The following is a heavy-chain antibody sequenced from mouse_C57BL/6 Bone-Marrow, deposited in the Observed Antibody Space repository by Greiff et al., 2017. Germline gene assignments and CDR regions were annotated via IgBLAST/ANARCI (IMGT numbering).Heavy chain of an antibody. CDR3: ARHYSNYLYAMDY. CDR2: IYPVSGST. Sequence: QVQLQQPGAELVKPGASVKMSCKASGYTFTSYWITWVKQRPGQGLEWIGDIYPVSGSTNYNEKFKSKATLTVDTSSSTAYMQLSSLTSEDSAVYYCARHYSNYLYAMDYWGQGTSVTVSS. V-gene: IGHV1-55*01. J-gene: IGHJ4*01. CDR1: GYTFTSYW. D-gene: IGHD2-5*01.